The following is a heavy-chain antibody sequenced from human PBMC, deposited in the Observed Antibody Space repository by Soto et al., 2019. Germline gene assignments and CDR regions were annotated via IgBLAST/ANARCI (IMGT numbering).Heavy chain of an antibody. J-gene: IGHJ6*02. CDR2: TYYRSKWYN. Sequence: PSQTLSLTCAISGDSVSRNSAAWNWIRQSPSRGLEWLGRTYYRSKWYNDYAVSVKSRITINPDTSKNQFSLQLNSVTPEDTAVYYCAREDVVVVAATSYYYGMDVWGQGTTVTVSS. CDR1: GDSVSRNSAA. V-gene: IGHV6-1*01. CDR3: AREDVVVVAATSYYYGMDV. D-gene: IGHD2-15*01.